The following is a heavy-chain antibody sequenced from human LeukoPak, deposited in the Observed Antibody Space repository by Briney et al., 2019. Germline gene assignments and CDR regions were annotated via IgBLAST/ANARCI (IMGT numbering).Heavy chain of an antibody. CDR2: TSGTGDET. V-gene: IGHV3-23*01. Sequence: SGGSLRLSCAASGSTLSSYAMSWVRQAPGKGLEWVSMTSGTGDETHYSDSVKGRFTISRDNSKNILYLQMNSLRAEDTAVYYCAKAFREFGSSSYSSFDIWGQGTLVTVSS. CDR1: GSTLSSYA. D-gene: IGHD3-10*01. CDR3: AKAFREFGSSSYSSFDI. J-gene: IGHJ3*02.